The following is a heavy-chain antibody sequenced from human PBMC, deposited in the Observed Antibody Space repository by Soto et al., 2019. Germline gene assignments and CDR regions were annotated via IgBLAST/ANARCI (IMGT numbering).Heavy chain of an antibody. CDR2: VSYHGTNK. CDR3: ERGLPYDSRGYFFDY. CDR1: GFTFSSYG. J-gene: IGHJ4*02. Sequence: GWSLRLSCAASGFTFSSYGMHWVRQAPGKGLEWVALVSYHGTNKYYGDSVNGRFTISRDNSKNTLYLQMNSLRAEDTAVYYCERGLPYDSRGYFFDYWGQGTLVTVSS. D-gene: IGHD3-22*01. V-gene: IGHV3-30*03.